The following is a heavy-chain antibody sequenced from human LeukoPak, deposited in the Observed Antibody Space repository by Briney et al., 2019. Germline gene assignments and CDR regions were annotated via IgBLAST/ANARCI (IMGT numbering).Heavy chain of an antibody. J-gene: IGHJ3*02. CDR1: GYTFINYD. CDR3: ATLETTGYSSSWDAFDI. V-gene: IGHV1-8*01. Sequence: GASVKVSCKASGYTFINYDLNWVRQATGQGLEWMGWMNPNSGNTAYAETFQGRVTMTRDTSTSTVYMELSSLRPEDTAVYYCATLETTGYSSSWDAFDIWGQGTMVTVSS. CDR2: MNPNSGNT. D-gene: IGHD6-13*01.